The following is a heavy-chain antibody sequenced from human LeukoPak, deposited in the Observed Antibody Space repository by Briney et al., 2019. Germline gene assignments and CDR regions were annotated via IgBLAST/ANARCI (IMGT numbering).Heavy chain of an antibody. V-gene: IGHV3-7*03. J-gene: IGHJ4*02. D-gene: IGHD6-13*01. CDR2: IKQDGSEK. Sequence: PGGSLRLSCAASGFTFSSYWMSWVRQAPGKGLEWVANIKQDGSEKYYVDPVKGRFTISRDNAKNSLYLQMNSLRDEDTALYYCARSAGGAAAGGLDYWGQGTLVTVSS. CDR1: GFTFSSYW. CDR3: ARSAGGAAAGGLDY.